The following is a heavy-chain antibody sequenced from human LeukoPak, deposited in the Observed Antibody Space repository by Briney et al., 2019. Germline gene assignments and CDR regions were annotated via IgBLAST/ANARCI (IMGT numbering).Heavy chain of an antibody. D-gene: IGHD3-22*01. CDR3: AKDMSSGYYRYYFDY. CDR2: ISGSGGST. V-gene: IGHV3-23*01. Sequence: GGSLRLSSAASGFTFSSYAMSWVRQAPGKGLEWVSAISGSGGSTYYADSVKGRFTISRDNSKNTLYLQINSLRAEDTAAYYCAKDMSSGYYRYYFDYWGQETLVTVSS. J-gene: IGHJ4*02. CDR1: GFTFSSYA.